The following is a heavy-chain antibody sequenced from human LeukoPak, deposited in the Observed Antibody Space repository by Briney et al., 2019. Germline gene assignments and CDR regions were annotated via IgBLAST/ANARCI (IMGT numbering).Heavy chain of an antibody. J-gene: IGHJ4*02. CDR2: ISASGGST. V-gene: IGHV3-23*01. Sequence: GGSLRLSCAASGFTFSSSAMSWVRQVPGKGLEWVSGISASGGSTSYADSVRGRFTISRDNSKNTLYVQMNSLRDEDTAVYYCAKHSWAGATDILDYWGQGTLVTVSS. D-gene: IGHD1-26*01. CDR3: AKHSWAGATDILDY. CDR1: GFTFSSSA.